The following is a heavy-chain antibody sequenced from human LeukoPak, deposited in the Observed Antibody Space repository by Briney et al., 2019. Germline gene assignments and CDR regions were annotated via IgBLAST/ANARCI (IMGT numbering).Heavy chain of an antibody. V-gene: IGHV3-74*01. D-gene: IGHD3-10*01. CDR3: ARPIDNGSGSYYFPY. CDR2: INPDGTTT. Sequence: GGSLRLSCAASGFTFSNYWMHWVRQAPGKGLAWVSHINPDGTTTTYADSVKGRLTISRDNSKNTLYMEMSSLRPEDTAVYYCARPIDNGSGSYYFPYWGQGTLVTVSS. CDR1: GFTFSNYW. J-gene: IGHJ4*02.